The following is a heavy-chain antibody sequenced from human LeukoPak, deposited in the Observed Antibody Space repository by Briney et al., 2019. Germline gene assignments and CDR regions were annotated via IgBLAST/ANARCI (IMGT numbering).Heavy chain of an antibody. CDR3: ARHEGSYFDY. J-gene: IGHJ4*02. CDR2: IYASGST. V-gene: IGHV4-61*02. CDR1: GGSISSGSYY. D-gene: IGHD3-10*01. Sequence: PSQTLSLTCTVSGGSISSGSYYWSWIRQPAGKGLEWIGRIYASGSTNYNPSLKSRVTISVDTSKNQFSLKLSSVTAADTAVHYCARHEGSYFDYWGQGTLVTVSS.